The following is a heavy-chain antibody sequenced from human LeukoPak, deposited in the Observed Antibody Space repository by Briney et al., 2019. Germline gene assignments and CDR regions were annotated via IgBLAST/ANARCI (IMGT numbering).Heavy chain of an antibody. CDR1: GYTFNGYY. V-gene: IGHV1-2*02. J-gene: IGHJ5*02. CDR2: INPTSGGT. D-gene: IGHD3-16*01. Sequence: ASVKASCKASGYTFNGYYMHWVRHAPGQRLEWIGWINPTSGGTKYAQKFQGRVTMTRDTSISTAYMELSRLISDDTAVYYCARQRAYTGDNWFDPWGQGTLVTVSS. CDR3: ARQRAYTGDNWFDP.